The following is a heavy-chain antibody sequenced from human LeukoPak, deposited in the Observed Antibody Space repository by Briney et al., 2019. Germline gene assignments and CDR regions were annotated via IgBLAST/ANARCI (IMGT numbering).Heavy chain of an antibody. Sequence: GGSLRLSCAASGFTFSDYWMSWVRQAPGKGLEWVANINQDGSDKYYVDSVKGRFTISRDNAKNSLYLQVNSLRVEDTAVYYCARSRGWRAYQDYWGQGTLVTVSS. CDR1: GFTFSDYW. D-gene: IGHD6-19*01. V-gene: IGHV3-7*01. J-gene: IGHJ4*02. CDR3: ARSRGWRAYQDY. CDR2: INQDGSDK.